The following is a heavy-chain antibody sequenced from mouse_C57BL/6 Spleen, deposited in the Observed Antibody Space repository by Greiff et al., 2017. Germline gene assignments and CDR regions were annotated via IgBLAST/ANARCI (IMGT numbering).Heavy chain of an antibody. CDR2: IHPNSGST. CDR1: GYTFTSYW. D-gene: IGHD1-1*01. Sequence: QVQLQQPGAELVKPGASVKLSCKASGYTFTSYWMHWVKQRPGQGLEWIGMIHPNSGSTNYNEKFKSKATLTVDKSSSTAYMQLSSLTSEDSAVYYCARSIRRSYAMDYWGQGTSVTVSS. CDR3: ARSIRRSYAMDY. J-gene: IGHJ4*01. V-gene: IGHV1-64*01.